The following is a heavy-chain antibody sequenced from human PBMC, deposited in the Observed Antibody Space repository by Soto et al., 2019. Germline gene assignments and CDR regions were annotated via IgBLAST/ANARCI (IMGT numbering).Heavy chain of an antibody. CDR3: ARGYCSGGTCYRFNFDY. CDR2: IYYSGST. D-gene: IGHD2-15*01. J-gene: IGHJ4*02. V-gene: IGHV4-59*01. CDR1: GGSISSYY. Sequence: SETLSLTCTVSGGSISSYYWSWIRQPPGKGLEWIGYIYYSGSTNYNPSLKSRATISVDTSKNQFSLKLSSVTAADTAVYYCARGYCSGGTCYRFNFDYWGQGALVTVSS.